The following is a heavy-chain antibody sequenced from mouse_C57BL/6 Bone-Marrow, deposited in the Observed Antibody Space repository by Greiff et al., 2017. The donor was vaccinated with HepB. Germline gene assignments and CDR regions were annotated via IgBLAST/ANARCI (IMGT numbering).Heavy chain of an antibody. CDR2: ISSGSSTI. Sequence: EVKLMESGGGLVKPGGSLKLSCAASGFTFSDYGMHWVRQAPEKGLEWVAYISSGSSTIYYADTVKGRFTISRDNAKNTLFLQMASLRSEDTAMYYCARAGPLGYWGQGTTLTVSS. CDR1: GFTFSDYG. J-gene: IGHJ2*01. CDR3: ARAGPLGY. V-gene: IGHV5-17*01.